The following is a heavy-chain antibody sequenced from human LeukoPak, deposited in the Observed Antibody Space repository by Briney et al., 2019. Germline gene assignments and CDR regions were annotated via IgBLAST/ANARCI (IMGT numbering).Heavy chain of an antibody. CDR3: AEDVDSDYYYDSSGYDY. CDR2: ISWNSGSI. Sequence: PGRSLRLSCAASGFTFDDYAMHWVRQAPGEGLGWGSGISWNSGSIGYADSVKGRFTISRDNAKNSLYLQMNSLRAEDTALHYCAEDVDSDYYYDSSGYDYWGQGTLVTVSS. J-gene: IGHJ4*02. V-gene: IGHV3-9*01. CDR1: GFTFDDYA. D-gene: IGHD3-22*01.